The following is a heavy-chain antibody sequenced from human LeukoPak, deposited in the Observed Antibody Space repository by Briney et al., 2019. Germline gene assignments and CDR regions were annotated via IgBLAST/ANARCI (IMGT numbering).Heavy chain of an antibody. V-gene: IGHV4-34*09. CDR3: ARDFWSGYPSYYYYMDV. CDR2: INHSGST. J-gene: IGHJ6*03. D-gene: IGHD3-3*01. CDR1: GGSFSGYY. Sequence: SETLSLTCAVYGGSFSGYYWSWIRQPPGKGLEWIGEINHSGSTNYNPSLKSRVTISVDTSKNQFSLKLSSVTAADTAVYYCARDFWSGYPSYYYYMDVWGKGTTVTVSS.